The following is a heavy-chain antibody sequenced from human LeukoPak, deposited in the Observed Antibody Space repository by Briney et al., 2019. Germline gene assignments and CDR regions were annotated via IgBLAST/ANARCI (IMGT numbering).Heavy chain of an antibody. V-gene: IGHV3-30-3*01. CDR1: GFTFGIYT. Sequence: TGGSLRLSCAASGFTFGIYTMHWSRQAPGKGLEWVAVISQDGSNTYYADSVKGRFTISRDNSKNTLYLQISSLRAEDTAVYYCARDRPSMVRGVIITSRVMDVWGQGTTVTVSS. CDR3: ARDRPSMVRGVIITSRVMDV. D-gene: IGHD3-10*01. CDR2: ISQDGSNT. J-gene: IGHJ6*02.